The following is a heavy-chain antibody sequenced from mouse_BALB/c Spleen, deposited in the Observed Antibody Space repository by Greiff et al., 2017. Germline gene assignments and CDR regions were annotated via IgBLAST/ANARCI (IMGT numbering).Heavy chain of an antibody. CDR2: ISDGGSYT. V-gene: IGHV5-4*02. CDR1: GFTFSDYY. CDR3: ASELYYAMDY. Sequence: EVMLVESGGGLVKPGGSLKLSCAASGFTFSDYYMYWVRQTPEKRLEWVATISDGGSYTYYPDSVKGRFTISRDNAKNNLYLQMSSLKSEDTAMYYCASELYYAMDYCGQGTSVTVSS. J-gene: IGHJ4*01.